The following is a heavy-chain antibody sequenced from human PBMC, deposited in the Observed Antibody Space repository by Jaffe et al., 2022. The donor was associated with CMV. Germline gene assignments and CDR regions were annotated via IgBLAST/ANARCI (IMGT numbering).Heavy chain of an antibody. D-gene: IGHD2-21*02. CDR1: GFTFGDYA. V-gene: IGHV3-49*04. J-gene: IGHJ3*02. CDR2: IRSKAYGGTT. Sequence: EVQLVESGGGLVQPGRSLRLSCTASGFTFGDYAMSWVRQAPGKGLEWVGFIRSKAYGGTTEYAASVKGRFTISRDDSKSIAYLQMNSLKTEDTAVYYCTRDSTKLLAYCGGDCYNDAFDIWGQGTMVTVSS. CDR3: TRDSTKLLAYCGGDCYNDAFDI.